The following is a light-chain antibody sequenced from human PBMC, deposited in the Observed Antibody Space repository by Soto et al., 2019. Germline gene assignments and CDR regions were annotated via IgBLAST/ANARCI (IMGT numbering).Light chain of an antibody. J-gene: IGKJ4*01. CDR1: HSVCSSK. Sequence: DIVLTKSPGSLSLCPGEGATLXCRASHSVCSSKAALNQQKPGQAPRILXXGAASRGTTIKERLSGSGSGRDFTLIISRMEPEDFAVYYCKQYGSSPSLTFGGGTKVDIK. CDR2: GAA. CDR3: KQYGSSPSLT. V-gene: IGKV3-20*01.